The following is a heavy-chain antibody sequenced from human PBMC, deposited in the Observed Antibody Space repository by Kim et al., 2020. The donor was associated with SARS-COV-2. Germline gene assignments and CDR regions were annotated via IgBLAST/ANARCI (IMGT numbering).Heavy chain of an antibody. CDR1: GFTFSNYS. J-gene: IGHJ4*02. CDR3: ARDGQDYIGEY. CDR2: ISSSGSYI. D-gene: IGHD3-16*01. Sequence: GGSLRLSCAGSGFTFSNYSMNWVRQAPGKGLEWVSSISSSGSYIHYADSVKGRFTISRDNAKNSLYLQMNSLRAEDTAVYYCARDGQDYIGEYWGQGALVTVSS. V-gene: IGHV3-21*01.